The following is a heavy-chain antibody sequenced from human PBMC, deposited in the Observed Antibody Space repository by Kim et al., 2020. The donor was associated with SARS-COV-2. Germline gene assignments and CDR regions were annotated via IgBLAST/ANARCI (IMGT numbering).Heavy chain of an antibody. CDR1: GGSISSGGYS. Sequence: SETLSLTCAVSGGSISSGGYSWSWIRQPPGKGLEWIGYIYHSGSTYYNPSLKSRVTISVDRSKNQFSLKLSSVTAADTAVYYCARDIVATISPYYYYMDVWGKGTTVTVSS. CDR2: IYHSGST. J-gene: IGHJ6*03. V-gene: IGHV4-30-2*01. D-gene: IGHD5-12*01. CDR3: ARDIVATISPYYYYMDV.